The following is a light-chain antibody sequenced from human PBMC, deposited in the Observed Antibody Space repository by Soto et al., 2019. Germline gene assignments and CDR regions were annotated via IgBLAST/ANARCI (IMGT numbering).Light chain of an antibody. J-gene: IGKJ1*01. CDR1: QSISSW. V-gene: IGKV1-5*01. Sequence: DIQLTQSPSSLSASVRDRVTITCRASQSISSWLAWYQQKPGKAPKLLIYDASTLESGVPSRFSGSGSGTEFTLSISSLQPDDFATYYCQEYNSYSPWTFGQGTKVDI. CDR2: DAS. CDR3: QEYNSYSPWT.